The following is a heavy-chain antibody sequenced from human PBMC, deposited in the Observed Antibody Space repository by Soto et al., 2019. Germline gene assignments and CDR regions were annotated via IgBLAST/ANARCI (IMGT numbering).Heavy chain of an antibody. CDR2: INPNSGDT. V-gene: IGHV1-2*06. J-gene: IGHJ6*02. Sequence: GASVKVSCKASGYTFTGYYMNWVRQAPGQGLEWMGRINPNSGDTNYAPKFQGRVTMTRDTSISTGYMEVSRMTSDDTAVYYCVRPRGLAGSHYYYGMDVWGQGTTVTVSS. CDR1: GYTFTGYY. CDR3: VRPRGLAGSHYYYGMDV. D-gene: IGHD3-10*01.